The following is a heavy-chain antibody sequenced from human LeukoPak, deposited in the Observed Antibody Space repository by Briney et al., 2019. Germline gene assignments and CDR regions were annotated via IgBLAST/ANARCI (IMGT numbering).Heavy chain of an antibody. CDR1: GGSFSVYY. CDR2: INHSGST. V-gene: IGHV4-34*01. Sequence: PSETLSLTCAVYGGSFSVYYWSWIRQPPGKGLEWIGEINHSGSTNYNPSLKSRVTISVNTSKNQFSLKLSSVTAADTAVYYCARASSWGRYYYYYYMDVWGKGTTVTVSS. CDR3: ARASSWGRYYYYYYMDV. J-gene: IGHJ6*03. D-gene: IGHD6-13*01.